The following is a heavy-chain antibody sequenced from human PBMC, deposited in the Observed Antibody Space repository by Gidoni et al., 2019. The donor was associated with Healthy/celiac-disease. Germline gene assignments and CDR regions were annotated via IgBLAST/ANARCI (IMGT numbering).Heavy chain of an antibody. Sequence: EVQLLESGGGLVQPGGSLRLSCAASGFTCSSYAISWVRQAPGTGLEWVSAISGSGGSTYYADSVKGRFTISRDNSKNTLYLQMNSLRAEDTAVYYCAKCVSVAGFSPIDYWGQGTLVTVSS. V-gene: IGHV3-23*01. J-gene: IGHJ4*02. CDR1: GFTCSSYA. CDR2: ISGSGGST. D-gene: IGHD6-19*01. CDR3: AKCVSVAGFSPIDY.